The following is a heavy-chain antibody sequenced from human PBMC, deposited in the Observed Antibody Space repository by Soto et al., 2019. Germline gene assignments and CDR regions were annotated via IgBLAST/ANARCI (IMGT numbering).Heavy chain of an antibody. V-gene: IGHV3-30*18. D-gene: IGHD2-21*02. CDR1: GFTFSSYG. CDR3: AKDSRIVVVTAPYDY. J-gene: IGHJ4*02. CDR2: ISYDGSNK. Sequence: QVQLVESGGGVVQPGRSLRLSCAASGFTFSSYGMHWVRQAPGKGLEWVAVISYDGSNKYYAESVKGRFTICRDNSKNTLYLQMNSLRAEDTAVYYCAKDSRIVVVTAPYDYWGQGTLVTVSS.